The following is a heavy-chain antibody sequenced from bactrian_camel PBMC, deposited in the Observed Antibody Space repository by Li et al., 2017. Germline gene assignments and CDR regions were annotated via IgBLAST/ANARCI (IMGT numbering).Heavy chain of an antibody. J-gene: IGHJ4*01. Sequence: VQLVESGGGSVQTGGSLALSCVAAKLTYSSNCMGWFRQAPGKGREAVAAADADRRTIYGDFVEGRFSIDRDNARNILYLRMHDLKSEDTAMYHCASDRVRCLMDGLVSLPTYHIRGRGTQVTVS. CDR3: ASDRVRCLMDGLVSLPTYHI. V-gene: IGHV3S42*01. CDR1: KLTYSSNC. D-gene: IGHD5*01. CDR2: ADADRRT.